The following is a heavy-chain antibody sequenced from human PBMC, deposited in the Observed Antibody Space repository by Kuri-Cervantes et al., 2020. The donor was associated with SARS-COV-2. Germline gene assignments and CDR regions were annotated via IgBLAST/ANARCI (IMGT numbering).Heavy chain of an antibody. CDR1: GFTFSSFA. D-gene: IGHD1-26*01. V-gene: IGHV3-23*01. J-gene: IGHJ4*02. CDR2: IDDSGVNT. Sequence: GESLKISCAASGFTFSSFAMSWVRQAPGRGLKWVSIIDDSGVNTYYADSVKGRFTISRDNSKNTLYLQMNNLRADDTAVYYCARSQGEWDLLVPIAYWGRGTLVTVSS. CDR3: ARSQGEWDLLVPIAY.